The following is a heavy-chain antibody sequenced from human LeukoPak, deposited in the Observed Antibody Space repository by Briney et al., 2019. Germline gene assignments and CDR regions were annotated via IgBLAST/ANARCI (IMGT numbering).Heavy chain of an antibody. D-gene: IGHD3-22*01. J-gene: IGHJ1*01. V-gene: IGHV4-4*07. CDR3: ARMGYYYDSSGYWEYFQH. Sequence: PSETLSLTCTVSGGSISSYYWSWIRQPAGKGLEWIGRIYTSGSTNYNPSLKSRVTMSVDTSKNQFSLKLSSVTAADTAVYYCARMGYYYDSSGYWEYFQHRGQGTLVTVSS. CDR2: IYTSGST. CDR1: GGSISSYY.